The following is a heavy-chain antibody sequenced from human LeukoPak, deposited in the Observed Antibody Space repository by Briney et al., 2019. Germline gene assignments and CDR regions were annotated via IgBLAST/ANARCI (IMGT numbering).Heavy chain of an antibody. CDR3: ARSSVVTAMVHLAY. D-gene: IGHD2-21*02. CDR1: GCTFSSYT. CDR2: IIPIFGTA. J-gene: IGHJ4*02. Sequence: AVKVSCKASGCTFSSYTISGVRQAPGQGLEWMGGIIPIFGTAEYAQKFQGRVTITADTSTSTAYVELSSLRSEDTAVYYCARSSVVTAMVHLAYWGQGTLVTVSS. V-gene: IGHV1-69*06.